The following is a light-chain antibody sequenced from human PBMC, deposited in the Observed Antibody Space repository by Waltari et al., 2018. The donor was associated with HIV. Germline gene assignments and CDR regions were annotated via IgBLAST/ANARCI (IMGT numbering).Light chain of an antibody. CDR1: SSDAGRSDY. V-gene: IGLV2-8*01. Sequence: QSALTQPPSASGSPGRSVTLPCPGTSSDAGRSDYVPWYPQHPGKAPKLLIYEVNKRPAGVPDRFSGSKSGNTASLTVSGLQAEDEAEYSCTSYAGINPVAFGGGTKLTVL. CDR3: TSYAGINPVA. J-gene: IGLJ2*01. CDR2: EVN.